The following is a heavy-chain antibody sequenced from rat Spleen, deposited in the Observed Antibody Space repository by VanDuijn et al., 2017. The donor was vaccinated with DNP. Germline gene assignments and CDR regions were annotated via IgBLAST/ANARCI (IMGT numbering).Heavy chain of an antibody. CDR1: AYSITTNY. CDR3: ARWGDYFDY. V-gene: IGHV3-1*01. Sequence: EVQLQESGPGLVKPSQSLSLTCSVTAYSITTNYWGWIRKFPGNKMEWVGHISYSGGTSYNPSLKSRISITRDTSKNQFFLQLSSVTTEDTATYYCARWGDYFDYWGQGVMVTVSS. J-gene: IGHJ2*01. CDR2: ISYSGGT.